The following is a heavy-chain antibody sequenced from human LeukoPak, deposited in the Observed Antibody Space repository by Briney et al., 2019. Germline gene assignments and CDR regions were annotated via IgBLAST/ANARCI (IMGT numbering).Heavy chain of an antibody. D-gene: IGHD4-23*01. J-gene: IGHJ4*02. CDR3: ARGGGYGGNSGLDY. CDR1: GFTFSSYA. Sequence: GGSLRLSCAASGFTFSSYAMSWVRQAPGKGLEWVSVIYSGGSTYYADSVKGRFTISRDNSKNTLYLQMNSLRAEDTAVYYCARGGGYGGNSGLDYWGQGTLVTVSS. V-gene: IGHV3-66*01. CDR2: IYSGGST.